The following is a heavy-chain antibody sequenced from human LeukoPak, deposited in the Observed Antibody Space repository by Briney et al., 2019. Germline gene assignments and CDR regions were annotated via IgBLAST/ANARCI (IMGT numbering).Heavy chain of an antibody. CDR2: ISAYNGNT. J-gene: IGHJ5*02. CDR1: GYTFTSYG. V-gene: IGHV1-18*01. D-gene: IGHD5-18*01. CDR3: AGDGSEWIQTWFDP. Sequence: ASVKVSCKASGYTFTSYGISWVRQAPGQGLEWMGWISAYNGNTNYAQKLQGRVTMTTDTSTSTAYMELRSLGSDDTAVYYCAGDGSEWIQTWFDPWGQGTLVTVSS.